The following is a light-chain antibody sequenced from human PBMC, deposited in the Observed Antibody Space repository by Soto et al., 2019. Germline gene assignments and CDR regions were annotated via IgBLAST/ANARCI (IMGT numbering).Light chain of an antibody. Sequence: IQMNQSPSSLSASVGDRVTITCPASQDISNYLNWYQQKPGKAPKLLIYDASNLETGVPSRFSGSGSGTDFTFTISSLQPEDIATYYCQHHGAFGGGTKVEIK. J-gene: IGKJ4*01. CDR2: DAS. CDR3: QHHGA. V-gene: IGKV1-33*01. CDR1: QDISNY.